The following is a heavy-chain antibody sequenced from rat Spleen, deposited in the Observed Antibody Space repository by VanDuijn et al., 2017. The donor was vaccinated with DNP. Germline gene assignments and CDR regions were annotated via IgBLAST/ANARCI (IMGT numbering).Heavy chain of an antibody. D-gene: IGHD1-4*01. V-gene: IGHV5-25*01. CDR2: ISGGGGNT. Sequence: EVQLVESGGGLVQPGRSMKLSCAASGFTFSNYYMAWVRQAPTKGLEWVASISGGGGNTYYQDSVKGRFTISRDNAKSTLYLQMDSLRSEDTATYYCATGGYGYTYWGQGVMVTVSS. J-gene: IGHJ2*01. CDR3: ATGGYGYTY. CDR1: GFTFSNYY.